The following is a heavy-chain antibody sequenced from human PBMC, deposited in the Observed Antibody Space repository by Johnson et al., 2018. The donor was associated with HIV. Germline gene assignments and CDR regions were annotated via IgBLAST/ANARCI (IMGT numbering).Heavy chain of an antibody. Sequence: EVQLVESGGGVVQPGGSLRLSCAASGFTVSSNYMSWVRQAPGKGLEWVSAISGSGGSTYYADSVKGRFTISRDNSKNTLYLQMDSLRAEDTAVYFCARPPAYLYKAAFSIWGQGTMVTVSS. D-gene: IGHD3-10*01. CDR3: ARPPAYLYKAAFSI. J-gene: IGHJ3*02. CDR1: GFTVSSNY. CDR2: ISGSGGST. V-gene: IGHV3-23*04.